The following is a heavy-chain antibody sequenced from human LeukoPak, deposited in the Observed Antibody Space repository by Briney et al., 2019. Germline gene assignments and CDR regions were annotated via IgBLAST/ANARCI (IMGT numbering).Heavy chain of an antibody. Sequence: PSETLSLTCTVSVGSISTTSYYWSWIRQPAGKGLEWIGRIYTSGSTNYNPSLKSRVTISVDTSKNQFSLKLSSVTAADTAVYYCARGSSTSWGAFDIWGQGTMVTVSS. CDR2: IYTSGST. V-gene: IGHV4-61*02. CDR3: ARGSSTSWGAFDI. CDR1: VGSISTTSYY. J-gene: IGHJ3*02. D-gene: IGHD2-2*01.